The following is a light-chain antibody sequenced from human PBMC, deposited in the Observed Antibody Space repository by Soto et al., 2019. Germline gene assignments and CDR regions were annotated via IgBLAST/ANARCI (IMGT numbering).Light chain of an antibody. V-gene: IGKV3-20*01. CDR2: RAS. J-gene: IGKJ4*01. CDR3: QQYGSSRLT. Sequence: EIVLTQSPGTLSLSPGERATLSCKASQSVSSSYFAWYQQKPGEAPRLLMDRASSRATGIPDGFSGSGSGTVFILTVSRLEPEDFAVYYCQQYGSSRLTFGGGTKVEIK. CDR1: QSVSSSY.